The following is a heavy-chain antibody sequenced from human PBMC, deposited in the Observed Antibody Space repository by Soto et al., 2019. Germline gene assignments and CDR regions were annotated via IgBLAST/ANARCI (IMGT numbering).Heavy chain of an antibody. CDR3: AREYCGGDCFRNWFDP. J-gene: IGHJ5*02. CDR1: GGTFSSYA. D-gene: IGHD2-21*02. Sequence: QVQLVQSGAEVKKPGSSVKVSCKASGGTFSSYAISWVRQAPGQGLEWMGGIIPIFGTANYAQKFQGRVKITADESTSTAYMELSSLRSEDTAVYYCAREYCGGDCFRNWFDPWGQGTLVTVSS. CDR2: IIPIFGTA. V-gene: IGHV1-69*01.